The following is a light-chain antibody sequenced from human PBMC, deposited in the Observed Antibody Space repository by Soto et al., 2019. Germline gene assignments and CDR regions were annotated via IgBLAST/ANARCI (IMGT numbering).Light chain of an antibody. CDR3: QQLNGYPPT. J-gene: IGKJ3*01. Sequence: DIQLTQSPSFLSASVGDRVTITCRASQGISSYLAWYQQKPGKAPKLLIYAASTLQSGVPSRFSGSGSGTEFTLTISSLQPEDLATYYCQQLNGYPPTFGPGTKVDIK. CDR2: AAS. V-gene: IGKV1-9*01. CDR1: QGISSY.